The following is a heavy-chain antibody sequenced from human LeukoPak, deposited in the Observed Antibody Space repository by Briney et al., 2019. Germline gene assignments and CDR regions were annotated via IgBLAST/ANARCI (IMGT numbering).Heavy chain of an antibody. D-gene: IGHD3-9*01. Sequence: PGGSLRLSCAASGFTFSSYSMNWVRQAPGKGLEWVSSISSSSSYIYYADSVKGRFTISRDNAKNSLNLQMNSLRAEDTAVYCCARDILTGYYKKGWFDPWGQGTLVTVSS. J-gene: IGHJ5*02. CDR3: ARDILTGYYKKGWFDP. CDR1: GFTFSSYS. CDR2: ISSSSSYI. V-gene: IGHV3-21*01.